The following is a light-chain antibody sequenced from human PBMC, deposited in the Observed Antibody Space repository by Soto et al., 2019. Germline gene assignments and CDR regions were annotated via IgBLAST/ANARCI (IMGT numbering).Light chain of an antibody. CDR1: SGHSNYA. J-gene: IGLJ2*01. CDR2: LNSDGSH. Sequence: QLVLTHSPSASASLGASVKLTCTLSSGHSNYAIAWHQQQSEKGPRYLMKLNSDGSHSKGDGIPDRLSGSSSGAERYLTISRLQSEDEADYSFQTLGSGIVVFGGGTKLTVL. V-gene: IGLV4-69*01. CDR3: QTLGSGIVV.